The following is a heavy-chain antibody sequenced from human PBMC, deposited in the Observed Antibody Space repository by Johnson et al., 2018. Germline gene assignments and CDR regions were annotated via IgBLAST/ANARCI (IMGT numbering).Heavy chain of an antibody. Sequence: EVQLVESGGGVVQPGRCLRLSCAASAFTFSNSGLNWVRQAPGRGLEWISHIWTAPGTMHYADSVKGRFTISRDNAKNSLYLQMNSLRAEDTDLYYCVRDWSYALDIWGQGTMVTVSP. V-gene: IGHV3-48*01. CDR3: VRDWSYALDI. J-gene: IGHJ3*02. CDR2: IWTAPGTM. CDR1: AFTFSNSG.